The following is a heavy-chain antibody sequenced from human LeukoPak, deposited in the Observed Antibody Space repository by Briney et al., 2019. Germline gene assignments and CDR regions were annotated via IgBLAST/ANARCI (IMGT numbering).Heavy chain of an antibody. Sequence: SETLSLTCAVYGGSFSGYYWSWIRQPPGKGLEWIGEINQSGSTNYNPSLKSRVTISVDTSKNQFSLKLSSVTAADTAVCYCARVGSGHNWFDPWGQGTLVTVSS. D-gene: IGHD2-15*01. CDR2: INQSGST. CDR1: GGSFSGYY. CDR3: ARVGSGHNWFDP. V-gene: IGHV4-34*01. J-gene: IGHJ5*02.